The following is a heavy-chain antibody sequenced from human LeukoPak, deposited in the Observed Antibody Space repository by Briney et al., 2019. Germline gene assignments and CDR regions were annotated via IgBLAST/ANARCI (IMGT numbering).Heavy chain of an antibody. D-gene: IGHD2-2*01. CDR3: ARETDSTLFDY. V-gene: IGHV3-48*03. CDR2: ISSSGSSI. CDR1: GFTFSSYE. J-gene: IGHJ4*02. Sequence: GGSLRLSCAASGFTFSSYEMNWVRQAPGKGLEWVSYISSSGSSIYDADSVKGRFTTSRDNAKKSLYLQMNSLRAEDTAVYYCARETDSTLFDYWGQGTLVTVSS.